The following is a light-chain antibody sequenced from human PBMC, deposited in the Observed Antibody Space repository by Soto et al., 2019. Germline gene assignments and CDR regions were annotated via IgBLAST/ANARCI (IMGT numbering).Light chain of an antibody. CDR3: QQYNSYWT. V-gene: IGKV1-5*01. CDR2: AAS. CDR1: QSISRY. Sequence: DIQMTQSPSSLSASVGDRVTITCRASQSISRYLNWYQQKPGKAPKLLIYAASSLLGGVPSRFSGGGSGTEFTLTISSLQPDDFATYYCQQYNSYWTFGQGTKVEIK. J-gene: IGKJ1*01.